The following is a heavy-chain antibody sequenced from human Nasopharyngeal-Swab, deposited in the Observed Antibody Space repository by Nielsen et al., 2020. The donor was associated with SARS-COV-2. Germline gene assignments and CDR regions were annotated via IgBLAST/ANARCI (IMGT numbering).Heavy chain of an antibody. CDR1: GFTFSSYS. D-gene: IGHD1-7*01. J-gene: IGHJ3*02. CDR2: ISSSSSTI. Sequence: GGSLRLSCAASGFTFSSYSMNWVRQAPGKGLEWVSYISSSSSTIYYADSVKGRFTISRDNSKNTLHLQMNSLRAEDTALYYCAKATTRSAFDIWGQGTMVTVSS. V-gene: IGHV3-48*01. CDR3: AKATTRSAFDI.